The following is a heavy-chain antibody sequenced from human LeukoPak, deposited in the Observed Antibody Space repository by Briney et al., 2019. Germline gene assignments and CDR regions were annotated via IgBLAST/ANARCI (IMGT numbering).Heavy chain of an antibody. V-gene: IGHV3-66*02. CDR2: IYSGGST. CDR1: GFTVSSNY. CDR3: AKAPYGDYTLDFDY. D-gene: IGHD4-17*01. Sequence: GGSLRLSCAASGFTVSSNYISWVRQAPGKGLEWVSVIYSGGSTYYADSVKGRFTISRDNSKNTLYLQMNSLRAEDTAVYYCAKAPYGDYTLDFDYWGLGTLVTVSS. J-gene: IGHJ4*02.